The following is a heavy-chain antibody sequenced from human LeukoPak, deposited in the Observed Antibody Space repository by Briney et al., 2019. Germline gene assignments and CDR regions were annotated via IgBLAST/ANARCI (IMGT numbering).Heavy chain of an antibody. CDR3: ATAGNYRFDY. J-gene: IGHJ4*02. Sequence: VGSLRLSSAPSGFTFSVSWMHAGRQAPRGRLGWVSRISTDATTINYADSMQGRFTLSRDNAKNTLYLQMHSLTADDTAVYYCATAGNYRFDYWGQGILVTVSS. CDR1: GFTFSVSW. V-gene: IGHV3-74*01. CDR2: ISTDATTI. D-gene: IGHD5-24*01.